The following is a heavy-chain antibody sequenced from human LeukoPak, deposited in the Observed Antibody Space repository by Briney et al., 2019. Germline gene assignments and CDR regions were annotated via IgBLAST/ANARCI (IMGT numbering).Heavy chain of an antibody. CDR3: ARVPYYYGSGSYNYYYYGMDV. CDR2: ISYDGSNK. D-gene: IGHD3-10*01. J-gene: IGHJ6*02. Sequence: GGSLRLSCAASGFTFSSYGMHWVRQAPGKGLEWVAVISYDGSNKYYADSVKGRFTISRDKSKNTLYLQMNSLRAEDTAVYYCARVPYYYGSGSYNYYYYGMDVWGQGTTVTVSS. V-gene: IGHV3-30*03. CDR1: GFTFSSYG.